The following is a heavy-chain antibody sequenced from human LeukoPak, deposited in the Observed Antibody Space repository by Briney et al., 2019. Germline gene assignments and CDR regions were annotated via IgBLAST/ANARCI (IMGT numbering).Heavy chain of an antibody. J-gene: IGHJ4*02. CDR2: IYYSGST. CDR1: GGSISSGDYY. D-gene: IGHD2-21*01. Sequence: SETLSLTCTVSGGSISSGDYYWSWIRQPPGKGLVWFGYIYYSGSTYSNPSLKSRVTISVVTSKNQFSLKLSSVTAADTAVYYCAREGGCGGDCYSIDYWGQGTLVTVSS. V-gene: IGHV4-30-4*08. CDR3: AREGGCGGDCYSIDY.